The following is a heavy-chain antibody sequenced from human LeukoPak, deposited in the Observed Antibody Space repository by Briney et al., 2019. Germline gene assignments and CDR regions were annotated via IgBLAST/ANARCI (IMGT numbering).Heavy chain of an antibody. J-gene: IGHJ4*02. V-gene: IGHV3-53*01. D-gene: IGHD3-16*01. Sequence: GGSLRLSCAASGFTVSSNYMSWVRRAPGKGLECVSLIFSGGSTYYAGSVKGRFTISRDNSKNTLYLQMNSLRAEDTAVYYCARDLAFSSWGQGTLVTVSS. CDR3: ARDLAFSS. CDR2: IFSGGST. CDR1: GFTVSSNY.